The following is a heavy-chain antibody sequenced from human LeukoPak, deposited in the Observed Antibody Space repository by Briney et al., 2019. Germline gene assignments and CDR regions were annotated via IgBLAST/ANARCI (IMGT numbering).Heavy chain of an antibody. CDR2: IIPIFGTA. CDR1: GGTFSSYA. D-gene: IGHD6-6*01. V-gene: IGHV1-69*13. Sequence: ASVKVSCKASGGTFSSYAISWVRQAPGQGLEWMGGIIPIFGTANYAQKFQDRGTITADESTSTAYMELSSLRSEDTAVYYCARDSVAAPLNWFDPWGQGTLVTVSS. CDR3: ARDSVAAPLNWFDP. J-gene: IGHJ5*02.